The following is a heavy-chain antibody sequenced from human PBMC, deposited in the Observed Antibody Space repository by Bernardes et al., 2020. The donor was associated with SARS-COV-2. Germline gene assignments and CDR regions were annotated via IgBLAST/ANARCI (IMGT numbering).Heavy chain of an antibody. CDR1: GGSIRSPY. CDR2: ISYSGDI. CDR3: ARTARLYDS. D-gene: IGHD2-21*02. Sequence: SETLSLTCAVSGGSIRSPYWSWIRQSPGPGLESIGYISYSGDINYSPSLKSRATISMDASKGQFSLKLNSVTAADTAVYYCARTARLYDSWGPGIPVSVSS. J-gene: IGHJ4*02. V-gene: IGHV4-59*11.